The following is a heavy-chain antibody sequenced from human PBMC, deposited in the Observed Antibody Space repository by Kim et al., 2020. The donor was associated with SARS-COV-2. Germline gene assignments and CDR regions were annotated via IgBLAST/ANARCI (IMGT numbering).Heavy chain of an antibody. CDR3: ARDRPYIAAAGLSWFSYYYYYGMDV. J-gene: IGHJ6*02. V-gene: IGHV3-21*01. CDR2: ISSSSSYI. D-gene: IGHD6-13*01. Sequence: GGSLRLSCAASGFTFSSYSMNWVRQAPGKGLEWVSSISSSSSYIYYADSVKGRFTISRDNAKNSLYLQMNSLRAEDTAVYYCARDRPYIAAAGLSWFSYYYYYGMDVWGQGTTVTVSS. CDR1: GFTFSSYS.